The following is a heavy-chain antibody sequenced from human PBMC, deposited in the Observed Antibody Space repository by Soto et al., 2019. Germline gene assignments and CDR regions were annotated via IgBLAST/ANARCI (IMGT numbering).Heavy chain of an antibody. CDR1: GYTFTSYA. Sequence: GASVKVSCKASGYTFTSYAMHWVRQAPGQRLEWMGWINAGNGNTKYSQKFQGRVTITRDTSASTAYMELSSLRSEDTAVYYCARDQRHPPTAVAGTVRGMDVWDQGTTVTVSS. V-gene: IGHV1-3*01. D-gene: IGHD6-19*01. CDR3: ARDQRHPPTAVAGTVRGMDV. J-gene: IGHJ6*02. CDR2: INAGNGNT.